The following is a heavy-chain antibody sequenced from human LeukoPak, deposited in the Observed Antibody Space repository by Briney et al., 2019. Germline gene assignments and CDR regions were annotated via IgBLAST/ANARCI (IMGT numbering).Heavy chain of an antibody. CDR3: ARHDDFLSAYNY. D-gene: IGHD3-3*01. CDR2: IYHTGGV. V-gene: IGHV4-4*02. Sequence: PSETLSLTCAVSGGSINSDYWWTWVRQSPGKGLEWIGEIYHTGGVNYNLSLESRVTISRDRSKNQFSLMLRSVTAADTAVYYCARHDDFLSAYNYWGQGILVTVSS. J-gene: IGHJ4*02. CDR1: GGSINSDYW.